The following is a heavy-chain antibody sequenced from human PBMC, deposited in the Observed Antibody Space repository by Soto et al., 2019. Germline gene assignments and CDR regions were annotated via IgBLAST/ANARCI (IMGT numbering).Heavy chain of an antibody. CDR2: IIPSFGTP. V-gene: IGHV1-69*12. CDR1: GGTSRNYV. Sequence: QVQLVQSGPEIKKPGSSVKVSCKDSGGTSRNYVISWVRQAPGQGLEWMGGIIPSFGTPTYAQKFQGKVTMTADASTRAAYMELSSLRSEDTAVYYCARDYISSYHYDSTNYGDFDFWGLGTLVTVSS. J-gene: IGHJ4*02. D-gene: IGHD3-22*01. CDR3: ARDYISSYHYDSTNYGDFDF.